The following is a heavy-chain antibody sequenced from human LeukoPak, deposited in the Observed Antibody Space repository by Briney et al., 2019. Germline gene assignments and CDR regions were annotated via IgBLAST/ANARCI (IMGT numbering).Heavy chain of an antibody. Sequence: SETLSLTCTVSGGSISSYYWSWIRQPPGKGLEWIGYIYYSGSTNYNPSLKSRVTISVDTSKNQFSLKLSAVTAADTAVCYCASTTYARAYFEYWGQGALVTVSS. D-gene: IGHD1-1*01. V-gene: IGHV4-59*01. J-gene: IGHJ4*02. CDR2: IYYSGST. CDR1: GGSISSYY. CDR3: ASTTYARAYFEY.